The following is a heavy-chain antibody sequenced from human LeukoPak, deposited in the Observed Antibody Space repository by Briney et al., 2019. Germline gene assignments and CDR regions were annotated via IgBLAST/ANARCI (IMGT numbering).Heavy chain of an antibody. J-gene: IGHJ3*02. CDR2: INPDSGGT. CDR3: ARRSGSDAFDI. Sequence: ASVKVSCKASGYTFTDYYMHWVRQAPGQGFEWMGGINPDSGGTNYAQKFQGRVTMTRDTSISTAYMELSSPRSGDTSVYYCARRSGSDAFDIWGQGTMVTVSS. CDR1: GYTFTDYY. V-gene: IGHV1-2*02. D-gene: IGHD3-3*01.